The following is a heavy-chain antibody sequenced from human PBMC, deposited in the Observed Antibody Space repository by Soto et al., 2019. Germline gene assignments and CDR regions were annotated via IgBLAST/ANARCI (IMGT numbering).Heavy chain of an antibody. V-gene: IGHV1-8*02. CDR1: GYSFSTYD. D-gene: IGHD1-20*01. CDR2: MNPSAGTT. Sequence: QVHLVQSGAEVKKPGASVKVSCKASGYSFSTYDINWVRQAPGQGLEWMGWMNPSAGTTGSAQKVQGRVTMTWDTSISTAYMELSSLTSEDTAVYYCARVPTIRITGTTTNWFDPWGQGTLVTVSS. CDR3: ARVPTIRITGTTTNWFDP. J-gene: IGHJ5*02.